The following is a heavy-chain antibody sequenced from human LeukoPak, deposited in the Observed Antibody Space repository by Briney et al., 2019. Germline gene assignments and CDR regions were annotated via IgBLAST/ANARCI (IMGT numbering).Heavy chain of an antibody. Sequence: SSVKVSCKASGGTFSSYAISWVRQAPGQGVEWLGGIIPIFGTANYAQKFQRSVTTTANESTSTAYKEFSSLRSEDTAVYYCASGVYYDILTGYYGPFDYWGQGTLVTVSS. D-gene: IGHD3-9*01. V-gene: IGHV1-69*13. CDR1: GGTFSSYA. J-gene: IGHJ4*02. CDR3: ASGVYYDILTGYYGPFDY. CDR2: IIPIFGTA.